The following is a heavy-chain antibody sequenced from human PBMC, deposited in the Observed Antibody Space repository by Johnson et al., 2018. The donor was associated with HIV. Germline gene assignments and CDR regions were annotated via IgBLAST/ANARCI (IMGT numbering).Heavy chain of an antibody. D-gene: IGHD1-26*01. J-gene: IGHJ3*02. CDR3: ARANRYYDAFDI. V-gene: IGHV3-30*07. CDR1: KFAFSTYA. Sequence: QVQLVESGGGVVQPGRSLRLSCAASKFAFSTYAMHWVRQAPGKGLEWVAVMWYDGSNEYYAHSVKGRFTISRDHSKNKMYLQLNSLRAGDTAVYYCARANRYYDAFDIWGQGTMVTVSS. CDR2: MWYDGSNE.